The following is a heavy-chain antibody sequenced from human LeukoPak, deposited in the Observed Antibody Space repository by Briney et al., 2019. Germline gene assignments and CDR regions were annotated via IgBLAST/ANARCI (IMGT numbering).Heavy chain of an antibody. D-gene: IGHD2-15*01. CDR3: ARGTPPDIVVVVAAGSGMDV. CDR2: IIPIFGTA. Sequence: SVKVSCKASGGTFSSYAISWVRQAPGQGLEWMGGIIPIFGTANYAQKFQGRVTITADESTSTAYMELSSPRAEDTAVYYCARGTPPDIVVVVAAGSGMDVWGQGTTVTVSS. CDR1: GGTFSSYA. V-gene: IGHV1-69*01. J-gene: IGHJ6*02.